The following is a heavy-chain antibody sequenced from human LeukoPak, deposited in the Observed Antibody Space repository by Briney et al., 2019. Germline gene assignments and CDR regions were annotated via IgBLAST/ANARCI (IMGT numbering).Heavy chain of an antibody. CDR1: GGTFSSYA. D-gene: IGHD5/OR15-5a*01. CDR2: IIAIFGTA. CDR3: ARDSVLLGYY. Sequence: EASVKVSCKASGGTFSSYAISWVRQAPGQGIEWMGRIIAIFGTANYAQKFQGRVTITTDESTRTAYMELSSMRSEDTAVYCCARDSVLLGYYWGQGTLVTVSS. J-gene: IGHJ4*02. V-gene: IGHV1-69*05.